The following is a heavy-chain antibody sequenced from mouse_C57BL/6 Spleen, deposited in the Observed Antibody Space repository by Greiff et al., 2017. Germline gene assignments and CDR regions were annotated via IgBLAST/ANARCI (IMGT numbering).Heavy chain of an antibody. CDR3: ARYYYGSRDWYFDV. Sequence: QVQLKQSGPELVKPGASVKLSCKASGYTFTSYDINWVKQRPGQGLEWIGWIYPRDGSTKYNEKFKGKATLTVDTSSSTAYMELHSLTSEDSAVYFCARYYYGSRDWYFDVWGTGTTVTVSS. CDR1: GYTFTSYD. D-gene: IGHD1-1*01. CDR2: IYPRDGST. J-gene: IGHJ1*03. V-gene: IGHV1-85*01.